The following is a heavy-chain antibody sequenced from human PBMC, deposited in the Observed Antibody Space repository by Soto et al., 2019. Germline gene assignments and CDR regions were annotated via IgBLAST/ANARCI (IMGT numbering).Heavy chain of an antibody. CDR3: AHRHPGVDHYFDY. V-gene: IGHV2-5*02. J-gene: IGHJ4*02. CDR2: IYWDDDY. D-gene: IGHD5-12*01. Sequence: QITLKESGPTLVKPTQTLTLTCTFSGFSLSTTGMAVGWIRQPPGKALEWLAVIYWDDDYRYSPSLKTRLTISKDTSKNQVVLTVTNMDPADTATYYCAHRHPGVDHYFDYWGQGTLGAVSS. CDR1: GFSLSTTGMA.